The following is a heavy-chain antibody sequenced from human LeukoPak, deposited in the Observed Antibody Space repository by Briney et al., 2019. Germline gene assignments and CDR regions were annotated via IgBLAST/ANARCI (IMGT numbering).Heavy chain of an antibody. V-gene: IGHV4-31*03. Sequence: SQTLSLTCTVSGGSISRGGYYWSWIRQHPGKGLEWFGYIYYSGSTYYNPSLKSRVTISVDTSKNQFSLKLSSVTAADTAVYYCARDIAAAGTGWLDPWGQGTLVTVSS. CDR1: GGSISRGGYY. CDR2: IYYSGST. D-gene: IGHD6-13*01. J-gene: IGHJ5*02. CDR3: ARDIAAAGTGWLDP.